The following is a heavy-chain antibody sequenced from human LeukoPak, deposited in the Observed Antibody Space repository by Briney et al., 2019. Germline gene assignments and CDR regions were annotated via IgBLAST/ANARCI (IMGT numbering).Heavy chain of an antibody. CDR3: SRENGAFSPFGY. Sequence: SETLSLTCGVSGGSISNTNWWSWVRQPPGQGLDSIGEISLTGLCHYNPSLESRVTVSLDKSKNQLSLNLTSVTAADTAVYYCSRENGAFSPFGYWGQGALVTVRS. CDR1: GGSISNTNW. D-gene: IGHD2-8*01. J-gene: IGHJ4*02. V-gene: IGHV4/OR15-8*02. CDR2: ISLTGLC.